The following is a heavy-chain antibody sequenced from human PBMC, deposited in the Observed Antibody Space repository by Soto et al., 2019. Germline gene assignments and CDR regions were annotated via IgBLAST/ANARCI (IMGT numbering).Heavy chain of an antibody. D-gene: IGHD3-22*01. Sequence: PLETLSLTCTVSGGSISSYNYDWGWIRQPPGKGLEWIGNIQYTGGTYYNPSLKSRVTVSVDTSKNQFSLKLSSVTAADTAVYYCARRGTDYFDSSGYYYPFDYWGQGTLVTVSS. CDR1: GGSISSYNYD. V-gene: IGHV4-39*01. CDR3: ARRGTDYFDSSGYYYPFDY. J-gene: IGHJ4*02. CDR2: IQYTGGT.